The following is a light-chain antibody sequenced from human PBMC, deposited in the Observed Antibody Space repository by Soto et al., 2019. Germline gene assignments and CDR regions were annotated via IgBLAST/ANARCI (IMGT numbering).Light chain of an antibody. CDR2: DVS. CDR1: SSDVGGYDS. J-gene: IGLJ2*01. V-gene: IGLV2-11*01. CDR3: CSYAGSYV. Sequence: QSALTQPRSVSGSPGQSVTISCTGTSSDVGGYDSVSWYQRHPGKAPKLMIYDVSKRPSGVPDRFSGSKSGNTASLTISGLQAEDEADYYCCSYAGSYVFGGGTQLTVL.